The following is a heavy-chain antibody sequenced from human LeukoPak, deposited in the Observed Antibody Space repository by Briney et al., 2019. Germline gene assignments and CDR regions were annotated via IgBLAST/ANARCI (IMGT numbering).Heavy chain of an antibody. Sequence: SETLSLTCTVSGGSVSSGSYYWNWIRQPPGMGLEWIGYISNSGSTYYNPSLKSRVTISVDTAKTQLSLRLSSLTAADTAVYYCARGEPNWGFDYWGQGTLVTVSS. D-gene: IGHD7-27*01. CDR3: ARGEPNWGFDY. CDR2: ISNSGST. V-gene: IGHV4-61*01. J-gene: IGHJ4*02. CDR1: GGSVSSGSYY.